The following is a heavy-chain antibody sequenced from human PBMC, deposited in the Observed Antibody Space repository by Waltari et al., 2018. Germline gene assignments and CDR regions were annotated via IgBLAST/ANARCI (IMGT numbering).Heavy chain of an antibody. CDR3: ARDESVSGSRPGGFDY. CDR1: GFTFSTSS. Sequence: EVQLVESGGGLIQPGGSLSLSCAASGFTFSTSSMNRVRQAPGEGRGWVSFISSSTSSIYYADAVKGRFTISRDNAKNSLFLQMNSLRVGDTAVYYCARDESVSGSRPGGFDYWGQGILVTVSS. V-gene: IGHV3-48*01. J-gene: IGHJ4*02. D-gene: IGHD2-15*01. CDR2: ISSSTSSI.